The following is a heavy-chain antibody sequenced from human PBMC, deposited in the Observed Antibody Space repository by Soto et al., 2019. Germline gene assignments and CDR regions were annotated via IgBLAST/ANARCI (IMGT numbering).Heavy chain of an antibody. V-gene: IGHV3-23*01. CDR2: LSSSGGTA. J-gene: IGHJ4*02. CDR1: GFTFSSSA. CDR3: AKEFPKTFYFDS. Sequence: GGSLRLSCAASGFTFSSSAMSWVRQALGKGLEWVSSLSSSGGTAYYPDSVKGRFTISRDNSKNTLYLQMNSLRAEGAAVYYCAKEFPKTFYFDSWGQGTLVTVSS. D-gene: IGHD2-21*01.